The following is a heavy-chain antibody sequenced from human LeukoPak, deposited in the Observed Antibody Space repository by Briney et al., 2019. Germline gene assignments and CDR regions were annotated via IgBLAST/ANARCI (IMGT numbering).Heavy chain of an antibody. CDR1: GFTFNSYA. V-gene: IGHV3-23*01. D-gene: IGHD6-13*01. CDR2: ISGSGGST. CDR3: AKAPDPIAAAGTSPFDY. Sequence: GGSLRLSCAASGFTFNSYAMSWVRQAPGKGLEWVSAISGSGGSTFYADSVKGRFTISRDNSKNTLSLQMNSLRAEDTAVYYCAKAPDPIAAAGTSPFDYWGQGTLVTVSS. J-gene: IGHJ4*02.